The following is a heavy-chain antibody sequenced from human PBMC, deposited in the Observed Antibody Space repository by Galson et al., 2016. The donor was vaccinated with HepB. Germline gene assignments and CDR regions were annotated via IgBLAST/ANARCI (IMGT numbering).Heavy chain of an antibody. Sequence: SLRLSCAVSGFTFSSFAMHWVRQSPGRGLEYVSGLDNNGGTAYYADSVRGRFTISRDKSRITLYLQMGSLRADHTAVYYCMKGSFSSGWSNWFDPRGQGTLVTVSS. CDR2: LDNNGGTA. J-gene: IGHJ5*02. V-gene: IGHV3-64D*08. CDR3: MKGSFSSGWSNWFDP. CDR1: GFTFSSFA. D-gene: IGHD6-19*01.